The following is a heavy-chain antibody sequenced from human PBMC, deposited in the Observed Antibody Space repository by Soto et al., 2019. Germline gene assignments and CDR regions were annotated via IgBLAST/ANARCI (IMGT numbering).Heavy chain of an antibody. CDR3: ARVGGKSTVTTDPYYYYYYMDV. V-gene: IGHV3-33*01. CDR2: IWYDGSNK. J-gene: IGHJ6*03. D-gene: IGHD4-17*01. Sequence: GGSLRLSCAASGFTFSSYGMHWVRQAPGKGLEWVAVIWYDGSNKYYADSVKGRFTISRDNSKNTLYLQMNSLRAEDTAVYYCARVGGKSTVTTDPYYYYYYMDVWGKGTTVTVSS. CDR1: GFTFSSYG.